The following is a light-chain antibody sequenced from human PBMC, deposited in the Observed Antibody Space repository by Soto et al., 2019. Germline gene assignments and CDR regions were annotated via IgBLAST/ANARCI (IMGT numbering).Light chain of an antibody. V-gene: IGKV3-20*01. Sequence: EIVLTQSPGTLSLSPGERATLSCRASQSVSSSYLAWYQQKPGQAPCLLIYGESSRATGIPDRFSGSGSGTDFTLTISRLGPDDFAVYYCQQYGSSPLTFGQGTKVEIK. J-gene: IGKJ1*01. CDR3: QQYGSSPLT. CDR2: GES. CDR1: QSVSSSY.